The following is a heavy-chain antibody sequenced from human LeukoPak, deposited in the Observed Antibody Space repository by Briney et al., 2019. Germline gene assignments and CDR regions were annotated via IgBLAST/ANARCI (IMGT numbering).Heavy chain of an antibody. CDR1: GGSISSYY. D-gene: IGHD3-3*01. J-gene: IGHJ5*02. Sequence: SETLSLTCTVSGGSISSYYWSWIRQPPGKGLEWIGYIYYSGSTNYNPSLKSRVTISVDTSKNQFSLKLSSVTAADTAVYYCARDACVPRYYDFWSGYWGFDPWGQGTLVTVSS. CDR2: IYYSGST. CDR3: ARDACVPRYYDFWSGYWGFDP. V-gene: IGHV4-59*01.